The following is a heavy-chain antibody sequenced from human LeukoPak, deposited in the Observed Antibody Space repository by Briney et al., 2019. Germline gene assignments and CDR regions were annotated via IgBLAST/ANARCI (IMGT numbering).Heavy chain of an antibody. CDR1: GGSISSYY. V-gene: IGHV4-59*01. CDR3: ARDVGYYGSGREDYFDY. D-gene: IGHD3-10*01. J-gene: IGHJ4*02. CDR2: IYYSGST. Sequence: PSETLSLTCTVSGGSISSYYWSWIRQPPGKGLEWIGYIYYSGSTNYNPSLKSRVTISVDTSKNQFSLKPSSVTAADTAVYYCARDVGYYGSGREDYFDYWGQGTLVTVSS.